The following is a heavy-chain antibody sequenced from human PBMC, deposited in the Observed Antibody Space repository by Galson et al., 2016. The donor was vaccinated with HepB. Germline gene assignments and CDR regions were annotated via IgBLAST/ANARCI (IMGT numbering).Heavy chain of an antibody. J-gene: IGHJ4*02. CDR3: VKDGYSGSYDY. CDR2: ISSNGDTT. D-gene: IGHD1-26*01. V-gene: IGHV3-64D*06. CDR1: ELTFSDVA. Sequence: ALRLPRGAAELTFSDVAIHWVRQAPGTGLEYVAGISSNGDTTYFADSVKGRFTIFRDNSKTTVYLQLSSLRVDDTVVYYCVKDGYSGSYDYWVQGTLVTVSS.